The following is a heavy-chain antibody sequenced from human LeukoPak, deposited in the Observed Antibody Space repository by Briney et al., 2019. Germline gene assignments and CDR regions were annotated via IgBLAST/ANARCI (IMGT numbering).Heavy chain of an antibody. CDR1: GGSISSYY. D-gene: IGHD3-22*01. Sequence: SETLSLTCTVSGGSISSYYWSWIRQPPGEGLEWIGEINHSGSTNYNPSLKSRVTISVDTSKNQFSLKLSSVTAADTAVYYCASQLYYYDSIGLEDAFDIWGQGTMVTVSS. V-gene: IGHV4-34*01. CDR3: ASQLYYYDSIGLEDAFDI. CDR2: INHSGST. J-gene: IGHJ3*02.